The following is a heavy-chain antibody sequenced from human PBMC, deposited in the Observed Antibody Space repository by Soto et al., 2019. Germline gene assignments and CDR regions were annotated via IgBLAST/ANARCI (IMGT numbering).Heavy chain of an antibody. CDR1: GFTFSSYS. V-gene: IGHV3-48*02. D-gene: IGHD6-19*01. CDR3: ARGEEQWLVSSLSDY. CDR2: ISSSSSTI. J-gene: IGHJ4*02. Sequence: EVQLVESGGGLVQPGGSLRLSCAAYGFTFSSYSMNWVRQAPGKGLEWVSYISSSSSTIYYADSVKGRFTISGDNAKNSLYLQMNSLRDEDTAVYYCARGEEQWLVSSLSDYWGQGTLVTVSS.